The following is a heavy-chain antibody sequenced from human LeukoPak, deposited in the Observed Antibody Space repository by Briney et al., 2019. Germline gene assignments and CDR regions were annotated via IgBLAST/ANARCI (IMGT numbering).Heavy chain of an antibody. D-gene: IGHD6-13*01. Sequence: PSETLSLTCAVSGYSISSGYYWGWIRQPPGKGLEWIGSIYHSGSTYYNPSLKSRVTISVDTSKNQFSLKLSSVTAAGTAVYYCARDSYSSSWHFDYWDQGTLVTVSS. CDR1: GYSISSGYY. J-gene: IGHJ4*02. CDR2: IYHSGST. CDR3: ARDSYSSSWHFDY. V-gene: IGHV4-38-2*02.